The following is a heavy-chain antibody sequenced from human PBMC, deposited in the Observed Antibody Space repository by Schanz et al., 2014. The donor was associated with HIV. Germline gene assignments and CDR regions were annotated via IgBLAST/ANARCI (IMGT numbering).Heavy chain of an antibody. CDR3: ARGQDWPGPQLDH. CDR1: GYTFPTYG. D-gene: IGHD3-9*01. J-gene: IGHJ5*02. V-gene: IGHV1-18*01. Sequence: QVQLLQSGAEVKKPGASVKVSCKTSGYTFPTYGITWVRQAPGQGLDWMWWISPYNGDRKYDRKIQGRVTLTTDTSTNTAYMELRSLRSDDTAVYYCARGQDWPGPQLDHWGHGTLVIVSS. CDR2: ISPYNGDR.